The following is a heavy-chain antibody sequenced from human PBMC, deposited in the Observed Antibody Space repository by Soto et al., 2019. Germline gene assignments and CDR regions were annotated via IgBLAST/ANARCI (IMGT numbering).Heavy chain of an antibody. D-gene: IGHD3-22*01. CDR2: IIPLFGTA. CDR3: ARGVHYDSSGYYYFY. CDR1: GGTFSTYA. V-gene: IGHV1-69*13. J-gene: IGHJ4*02. Sequence: SVKVSCKASGGTFSTYAIDWVRQAPGQGLEWMGGIIPLFGTAKYAQNFQGRITITADESTNTAYMELRSLRSQDTAVYYCARGVHYDSSGYYYFYWGQGTMVTVYS.